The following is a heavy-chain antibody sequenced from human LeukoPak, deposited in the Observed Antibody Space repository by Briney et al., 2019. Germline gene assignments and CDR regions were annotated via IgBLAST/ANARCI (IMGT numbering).Heavy chain of an antibody. J-gene: IGHJ4*02. CDR3: RSPDY. CDR2: ISYDGSSK. D-gene: IGHD3-10*01. V-gene: IGHV3-30*04. CDR1: EFTFSNYL. Sequence: GGSLRLSCAASEFTFSNYLMHWVRQAPGKGLEWVAVISYDGSSKYYADSVKGRFTISRDNSKNTLFLQMNSLRAEDTAVYYCRSPDYWGEGNLGTVSS.